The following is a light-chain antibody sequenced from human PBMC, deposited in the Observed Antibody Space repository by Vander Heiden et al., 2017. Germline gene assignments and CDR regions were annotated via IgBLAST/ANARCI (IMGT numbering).Light chain of an antibody. CDR3: SSYTSSSTLP. Sequence: QPALTQPASVSGSPGQSITISCTGTSSDVGGYNYVSWYQQHPGKAPKLMIYDVSNRPSGVSNRFSGSKSGNTASLTISGLQAEDEDDYYCSSYTSSSTLPFGTGTKVTVL. J-gene: IGLJ1*01. CDR1: SSDVGGYNY. CDR2: DVS. V-gene: IGLV2-14*01.